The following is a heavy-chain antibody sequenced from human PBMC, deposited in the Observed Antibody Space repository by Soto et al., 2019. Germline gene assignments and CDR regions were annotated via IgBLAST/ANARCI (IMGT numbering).Heavy chain of an antibody. CDR2: ISAYNGNT. J-gene: IGHJ4*02. CDR1: GYTFTSYG. V-gene: IGHV1-18*01. CDR3: ARAPQFYSGSWYLIDY. D-gene: IGHD6-13*01. Sequence: ASVKVSCKASGYTFTSYGISWVRQAPGQGLEWMGWISAYNGNTNYAQKLQGRVTMTTDTSTSTAYMELRSLRSDDTAVYYCARAPQFYSGSWYLIDYWGQGTLVTVSS.